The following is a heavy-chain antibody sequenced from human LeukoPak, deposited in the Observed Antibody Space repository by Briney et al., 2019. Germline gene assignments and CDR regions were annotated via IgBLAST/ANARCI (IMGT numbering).Heavy chain of an antibody. V-gene: IGHV4-39*01. Sequence: SETLSLTCTVSGVSTTNGIYYWAWIRQPPGRGLEWIGSVHNVGSTYYNLSLRSRVTMSIDTSKNQFSLRLNSVTAADTAVYYCARHAEYNSGWHFYLDHWGQGILVTVSS. CDR1: GVSTTNGIYY. D-gene: IGHD6-19*01. CDR2: VHNVGST. J-gene: IGHJ4*02. CDR3: ARHAEYNSGWHFYLDH.